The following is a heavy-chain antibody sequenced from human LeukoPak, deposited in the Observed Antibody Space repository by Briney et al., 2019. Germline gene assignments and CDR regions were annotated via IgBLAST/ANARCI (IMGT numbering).Heavy chain of an antibody. J-gene: IGHJ3*02. Sequence: GGSLRLSCAASGFTFSSYAMSWVRQAPGKGLEWVSAISGSGGSTYYADPVKGRFTISRDNSKNSLYLQMNSLRAEDTAVYYCARPGYCSGDTCYVAFDIWGQGTMVTVSS. CDR1: GFTFSSYA. V-gene: IGHV3-23*01. CDR2: ISGSGGST. D-gene: IGHD2-15*01. CDR3: ARPGYCSGDTCYVAFDI.